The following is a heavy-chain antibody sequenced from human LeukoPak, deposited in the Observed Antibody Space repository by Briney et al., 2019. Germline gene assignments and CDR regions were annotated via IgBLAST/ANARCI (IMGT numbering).Heavy chain of an antibody. Sequence: ASVKVSCKASGYTITGYYMHWVRQAPGQGLEWMGWINPNSGGTNYAQKFQGRVTMTRDTSISTPYMELSRLRSDDTAVYYCAREMVVGTTEGAIDYWGQGTLVTVSS. J-gene: IGHJ4*02. CDR2: INPNSGGT. D-gene: IGHD1-26*01. V-gene: IGHV1-2*02. CDR3: AREMVVGTTEGAIDY. CDR1: GYTITGYY.